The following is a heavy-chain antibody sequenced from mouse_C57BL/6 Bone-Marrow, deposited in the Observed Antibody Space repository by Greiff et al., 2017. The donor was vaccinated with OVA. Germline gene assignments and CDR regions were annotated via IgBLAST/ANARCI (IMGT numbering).Heavy chain of an antibody. CDR2: INPGSGGT. Sequence: VQLQQSGAELVRPGTSVKVSCKASGYAFTNYLIEWVKQRPGQGLEWIGVINPGSGGTNYNEKFKGKATLTADKSSSTAYMQLSSLTSEDSAVYFCARSGSSGYWFAYWGQGTLVTVSA. CDR3: ARSGSSGYWFAY. CDR1: GYAFTNYL. J-gene: IGHJ3*01. V-gene: IGHV1-54*01. D-gene: IGHD3-2*02.